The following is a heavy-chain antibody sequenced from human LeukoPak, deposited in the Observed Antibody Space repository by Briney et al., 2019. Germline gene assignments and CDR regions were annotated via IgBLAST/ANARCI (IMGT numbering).Heavy chain of an antibody. J-gene: IGHJ4*02. V-gene: IGHV3-48*03. CDR2: IHSSDGTT. D-gene: IGHD1-14*01. Sequence: GGSLRLSCAASGFTFSSYEMSWVRQAPGKGLQWVSYIHSSDGTTFYADSVKGRFTISRDNAKNSLYLQMSSLRVDDTAVYYCARAPGSETVDHWGQGTLDTVST. CDR3: ARAPGSETVDH. CDR1: GFTFSSYE.